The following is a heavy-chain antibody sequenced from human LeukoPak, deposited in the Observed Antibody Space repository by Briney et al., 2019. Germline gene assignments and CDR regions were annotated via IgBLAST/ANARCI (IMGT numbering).Heavy chain of an antibody. CDR3: ARAPVAATYWFDP. J-gene: IGHJ5*02. Sequence: SETLSLTCTVSGGSISSYYWGWIRQPPGKGLEWIGYIYYSGSTNYNPSLKSRVTISVDTSKNQFSLKLSSVTAADTAVYYCARAPVAATYWFDPWGQGTLVTVSS. CDR1: GGSISSYY. D-gene: IGHD2-15*01. CDR2: IYYSGST. V-gene: IGHV4-59*01.